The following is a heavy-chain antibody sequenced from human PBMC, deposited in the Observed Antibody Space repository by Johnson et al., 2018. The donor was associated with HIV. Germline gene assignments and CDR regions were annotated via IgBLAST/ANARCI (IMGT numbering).Heavy chain of an antibody. D-gene: IGHD1-26*01. CDR2: ISFDGSEK. V-gene: IGHV3-30*03. Sequence: QMMLVESGGGLVLPGGSLRLSCAVSGFTFTDHYMDWVRQAPGKGLEWVAVISFDGSEKYFAASVKGRFSISRDNSNNTLYLQMNSLRPEDTAVYYCARDREWELLFGAFDIWGQGTVVTVSS. CDR3: ARDREWELLFGAFDI. CDR1: GFTFTDHY. J-gene: IGHJ3*02.